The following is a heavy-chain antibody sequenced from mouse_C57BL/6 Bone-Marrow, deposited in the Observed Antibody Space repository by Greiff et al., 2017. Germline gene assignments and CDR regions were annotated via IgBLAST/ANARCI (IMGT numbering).Heavy chain of an antibody. V-gene: IGHV1-81*01. D-gene: IGHD2-4*01. CDR2: IYPRSGNT. J-gene: IGHJ2*01. Sequence: VQLQQSGAELARPGASVKLSCKASGYTFTSYGISWVKQRTGQGLEWIGEIYPRSGNTYYNEKFKGKATLTADKSSSTAYMELRSLTSEDSAVYFCARWGDDYAGLDYWGQGTTLTVSS. CDR1: GYTFTSYG. CDR3: ARWGDDYAGLDY.